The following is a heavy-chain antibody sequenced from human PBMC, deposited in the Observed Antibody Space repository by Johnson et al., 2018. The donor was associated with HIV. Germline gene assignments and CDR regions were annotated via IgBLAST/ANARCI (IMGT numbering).Heavy chain of an antibody. CDR3: ARGGRAKDAFDI. CDR2: ISYDGSNK. Sequence: QMLLVESGGGVVQPGRSLRLSCAASGFTFSSYGMHWVRQAPGKGLEWVAVISYDGSNKYYADSVKGRFTISRDNSKNTLYLQMNSLRAEDTALYYCARGGRAKDAFDIWGQGTMVTVSS. J-gene: IGHJ3*02. D-gene: IGHD3-16*01. CDR1: GFTFSSYG. V-gene: IGHV3-30*19.